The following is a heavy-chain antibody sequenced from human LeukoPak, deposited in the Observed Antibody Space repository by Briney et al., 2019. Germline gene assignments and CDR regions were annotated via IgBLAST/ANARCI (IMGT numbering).Heavy chain of an antibody. CDR1: GVSISSYY. CDR3: ARHPNAYNFDY. V-gene: IGHV4-59*08. D-gene: IGHD5-24*01. CDR2: IYYSGRA. J-gene: IGHJ4*02. Sequence: PSETLSLTCTVSGVSISSYYWSWIRQPPGKGLEWIGYIYYSGRANYSPSLKSRVTISVDTSKNQFSLKLSSVTAADTAVYYCARHPNAYNFDYWGQGTLVTVSS.